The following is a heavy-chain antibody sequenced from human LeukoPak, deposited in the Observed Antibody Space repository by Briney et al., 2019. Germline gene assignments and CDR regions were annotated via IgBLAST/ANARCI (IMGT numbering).Heavy chain of an antibody. CDR2: ILYDGSNK. J-gene: IGHJ4*02. Sequence: GGSLRLSCAASGFTFSSYAMHWVRQAPGKGLEWVAVILYDGSNKYYADSVKGRFTISRDNSKNTLYLQMNSLRVEDTAVYYCARAPRWSQYYFDYWGQGTLVTVSS. V-gene: IGHV3-30-3*01. CDR3: ARAPRWSQYYFDY. CDR1: GFTFSSYA. D-gene: IGHD4-23*01.